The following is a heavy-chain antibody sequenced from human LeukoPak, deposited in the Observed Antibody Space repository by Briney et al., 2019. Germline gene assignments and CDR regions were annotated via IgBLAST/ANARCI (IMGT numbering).Heavy chain of an antibody. J-gene: IGHJ4*02. CDR3: ASTDWDNGGIDY. Sequence: SETLSLTCTVSGGSISSADYYWTWIRQPPGQGLEWIGYIHYSGNTYYNPSLKSQVTISVDTSKNQFSLKLSSVTAADTALYYYASTDWDNGGIDYWGQGTLVTVSS. V-gene: IGHV4-30-4*01. CDR1: GGSISSADYY. CDR2: IHYSGNT. D-gene: IGHD3-9*01.